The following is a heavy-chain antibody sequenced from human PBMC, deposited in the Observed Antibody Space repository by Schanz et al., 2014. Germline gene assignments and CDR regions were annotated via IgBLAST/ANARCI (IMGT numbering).Heavy chain of an antibody. CDR3: ARGGSGSHYRLDY. D-gene: IGHD1-26*01. Sequence: EVQLVESGGDLVQPGGSLRLSCSASGFTFSSYAMSWVRQAPGKGLEWVSYISGSSRTIYYADSMKGRFTVSRDNAENALYLQMNSLRAEDTGLYFCARGGSGSHYRLDYWGQGTLVTVSS. V-gene: IGHV3-48*01. CDR2: ISGSSRTI. J-gene: IGHJ4*02. CDR1: GFTFSSYA.